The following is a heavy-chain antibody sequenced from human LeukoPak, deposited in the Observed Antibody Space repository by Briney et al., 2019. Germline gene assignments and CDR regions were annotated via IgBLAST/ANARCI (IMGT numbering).Heavy chain of an antibody. CDR1: GGSISSGDYY. CDR2: IYYSGST. CDR3: ARGSTSFAGFDY. Sequence: SETLSLTCTVSGGSISSGDYYWSWIRQPPGTGLEWIGYIYYSGSTYYNPSLKSRVTMSVDTSKNQFSLKLSSVTAADTAVYYCARGSTSFAGFDYWGQGTLVTVSS. D-gene: IGHD2-2*01. V-gene: IGHV4-30-4*01. J-gene: IGHJ4*02.